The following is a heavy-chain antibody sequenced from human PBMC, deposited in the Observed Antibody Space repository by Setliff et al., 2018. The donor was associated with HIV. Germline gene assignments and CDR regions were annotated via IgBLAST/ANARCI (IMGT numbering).Heavy chain of an antibody. CDR1: GDSFSSNTNH. J-gene: IGHJ5*02. CDR2: IFHSGTT. V-gene: IGHV4-39*01. Sequence: PSETLSLTCTVSGDSFSSNTNHWGWIRQPPGKGLEWIGNIFHSGTTYYNPSLKSRVTISVDKSKNQFSLKLSSVTAADTAVYYCARGISTNAYWHGAPYNWFDPWGQGILVTVSS. D-gene: IGHD3-16*01. CDR3: ARGISTNAYWHGAPYNWFDP.